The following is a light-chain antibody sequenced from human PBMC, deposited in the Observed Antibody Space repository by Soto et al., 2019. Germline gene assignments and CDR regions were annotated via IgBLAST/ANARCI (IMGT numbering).Light chain of an antibody. CDR1: TSNIGAGYD. CDR3: QSYDSSLRGV. V-gene: IGLV1-40*01. Sequence: QSVLTQPPSVSGAPGQRVTISCTGGTSNIGAGYDVHWYQQLPGTAPKLLIYGSVNRPSGVPDRFSGSKSGASASLAITGLQAEDEADYYCQSYDSSLRGVFGGGTKVTVL. CDR2: GSV. J-gene: IGLJ3*02.